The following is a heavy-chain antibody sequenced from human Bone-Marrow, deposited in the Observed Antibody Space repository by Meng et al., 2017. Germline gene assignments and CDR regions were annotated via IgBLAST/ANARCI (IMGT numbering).Heavy chain of an antibody. J-gene: IGHJ4*02. Sequence: QLVPSGGGVKNPVASAKRSRQPAGGTFISDTISWVRQAPGQGLEWMGRIIPILGIANYAQKFQGRVTITADKSTSTAYMELSSLRSEDTAVYYCASNSGYNVRTLDYWGQGTLVTVSS. CDR1: GGTFISDT. D-gene: IGHD3-22*01. CDR2: IIPILGIA. V-gene: IGHV1-69*02. CDR3: ASNSGYNVRTLDY.